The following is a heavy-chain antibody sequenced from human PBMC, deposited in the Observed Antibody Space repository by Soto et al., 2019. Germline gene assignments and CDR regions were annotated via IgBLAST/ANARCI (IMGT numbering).Heavy chain of an antibody. D-gene: IGHD3-22*01. CDR1: GYTFTGYY. J-gene: IGHJ6*02. CDR2: INPNSGGT. V-gene: IGHV1-2*02. Sequence: ASVKVSCKASGYTFTGYYMHWVRQAPGQGLEWMGWINPNSGGTNYAQKFQGRVTMTRDTSISTAYMELSRLRSDDTAVYYCAKALMSRITMIVVVIRNYYYGMDVWGQGTTVTVSS. CDR3: AKALMSRITMIVVVIRNYYYGMDV.